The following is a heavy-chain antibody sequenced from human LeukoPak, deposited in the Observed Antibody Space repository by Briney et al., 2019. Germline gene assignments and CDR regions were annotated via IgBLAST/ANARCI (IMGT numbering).Heavy chain of an antibody. D-gene: IGHD3-16*01. V-gene: IGHV1-2*06. J-gene: IGHJ2*01. CDR1: GYTFTGYY. CDR3: ATLKGGPKNWYFDL. Sequence: ASVKVSCKASGYTFTGYYMHWVRQAPGQGIEWMGRINPNSGGTNYAQKFQGRVTMTRDTSISTAYMELSRLRSDDTAVYYCATLKGGPKNWYFDLWGRGTLVTVSS. CDR2: INPNSGGT.